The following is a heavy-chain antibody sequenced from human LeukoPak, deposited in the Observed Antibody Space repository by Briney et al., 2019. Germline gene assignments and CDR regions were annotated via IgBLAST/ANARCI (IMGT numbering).Heavy chain of an antibody. CDR1: GYTFTSYG. Sequence: ASVKVSCKASGYTFTSYGISWVRQAPGQGLEWMGWISAYNGNTNYAQKLQGRVTMTTDTSTSTAYMELRSLRSDDTAVYYCARSGGYCSGGSCYSGYQQLFDYWGQGTLVTVSS. CDR2: ISAYNGNT. V-gene: IGHV1-18*01. J-gene: IGHJ4*02. D-gene: IGHD2-15*01. CDR3: ARSGGYCSGGSCYSGYQQLFDY.